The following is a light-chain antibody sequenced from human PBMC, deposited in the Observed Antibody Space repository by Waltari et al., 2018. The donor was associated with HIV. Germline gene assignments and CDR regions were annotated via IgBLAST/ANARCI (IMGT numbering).Light chain of an antibody. J-gene: IGLJ2*01. CDR3: LLSYGGARV. Sequence: QAVVTQEPSLTVSPGGTVTLTCDSSTGAVTSDHYPSWFQRTPGQAPRTLIYDTSNTHSWTPARFSGSLLGGKAALTLSGAQPEDEAEYYCLLSYGGARVFGGGTKLTVL. CDR2: DTS. CDR1: TGAVTSDHY. V-gene: IGLV7-46*01.